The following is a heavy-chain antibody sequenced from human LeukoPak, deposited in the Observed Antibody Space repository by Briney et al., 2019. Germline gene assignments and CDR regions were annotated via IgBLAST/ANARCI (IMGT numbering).Heavy chain of an antibody. CDR1: GGSFSGYY. D-gene: IGHD3-10*01. Sequence: PSETLSLTCAVYGGSFSGYYWSWIRQPPGKGLEWIGEINHSGSTNYNPSLKSRVTISVDTSKNQFSLKLSSATAADTAVYYCARALSMVRGLANWFDPWGQGTLVTVSS. CDR2: INHSGST. J-gene: IGHJ5*02. CDR3: ARALSMVRGLANWFDP. V-gene: IGHV4-34*01.